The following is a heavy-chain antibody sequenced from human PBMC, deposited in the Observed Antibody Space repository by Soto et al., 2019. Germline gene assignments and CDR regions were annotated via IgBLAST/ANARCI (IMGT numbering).Heavy chain of an antibody. J-gene: IGHJ4*02. CDR3: ALHLIDSGDFDY. Sequence: TLSLTCTVSGGSISSSSYYWGWIRQPPGKGLEWIGSIYYSGSTYYNPSLKSRVTISVDTSKNQFSLKLSSVTAADTAVYYCALHLIDSGDFDYWGQGTLVTVSS. CDR1: GGSISSSSYY. V-gene: IGHV4-39*01. D-gene: IGHD7-27*01. CDR2: IYYSGST.